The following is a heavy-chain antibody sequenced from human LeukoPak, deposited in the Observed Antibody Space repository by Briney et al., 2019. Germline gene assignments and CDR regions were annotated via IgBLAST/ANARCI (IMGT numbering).Heavy chain of an antibody. D-gene: IGHD3-16*02. Sequence: GWARRLSCPASGLTFGDYYIRSIRPPPAERLEWVSYISSTSSYTNYADSVRGRLTISRDNAKNSLYLEMNSLKTEDTAVYYCTFYDYDSGSYQGKDYWGQGTPVTVSS. J-gene: IGHJ4*02. CDR1: GLTFGDYY. V-gene: IGHV3-11*03. CDR2: ISSTSSYT. CDR3: TFYDYDSGSYQGKDY.